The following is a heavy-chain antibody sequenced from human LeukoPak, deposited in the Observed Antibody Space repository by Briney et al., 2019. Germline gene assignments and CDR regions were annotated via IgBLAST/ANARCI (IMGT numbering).Heavy chain of an antibody. Sequence: SETLSLTCTVSGGSISSGDYYWNWIRQPAGKGLEWIGRIYTSGSTNYNPSLKSRVTMSVDTSKNQFSLKLSSVTAADTAVYYCARVAGYSYGYDAFDIWGQGTMVTVSS. CDR2: IYTSGST. D-gene: IGHD5-18*01. V-gene: IGHV4-61*02. CDR3: ARVAGYSYGYDAFDI. J-gene: IGHJ3*02. CDR1: GGSISSGDYY.